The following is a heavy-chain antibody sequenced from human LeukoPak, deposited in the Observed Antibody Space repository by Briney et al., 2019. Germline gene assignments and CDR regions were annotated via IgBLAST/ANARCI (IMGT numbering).Heavy chain of an antibody. J-gene: IGHJ4*02. CDR3: ARDFYVSAGTPRFDY. D-gene: IGHD6-19*01. V-gene: IGHV1-46*01. CDR1: GYTFTSYY. Sequence: GASVKVSCKASGYTFTSYYMHWVRQAPGQGLEWMGIINPSGGSTSYAQKFQGRVTMTRDTSTSTVYMELSSLRSEDMAVYYCARDFYVSAGTPRFDYWGQGTLVTVSS. CDR2: INPSGGST.